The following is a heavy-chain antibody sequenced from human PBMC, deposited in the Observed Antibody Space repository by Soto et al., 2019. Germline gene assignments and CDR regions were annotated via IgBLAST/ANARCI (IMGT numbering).Heavy chain of an antibody. V-gene: IGHV3-33*06. CDR2: IWYDGSNK. Sequence: PGGSLRLSCAASGFTFSSYGMHWVRQAPGKGLEWVAVIWYDGSNKYYADSVKGRFTISRDNSKNTLYLQMNSLRAEDTAVYYCAEGYSSPPNGGSAFDIWGQGTMVTVSS. J-gene: IGHJ3*02. D-gene: IGHD6-19*01. CDR3: AEGYSSPPNGGSAFDI. CDR1: GFTFSSYG.